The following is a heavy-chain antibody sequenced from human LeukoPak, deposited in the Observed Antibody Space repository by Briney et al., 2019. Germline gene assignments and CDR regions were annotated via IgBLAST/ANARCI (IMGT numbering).Heavy chain of an antibody. J-gene: IGHJ6*02. CDR1: GGTFSSYA. CDR3: ARDFAYCSGGSCYSYYYYYYGMDV. Sequence: SVKVSCKASGGTFSSYAISWVRQAPGQGLEWMGGIIPIFGTANYAQKFQGRVTITADESTSTAYMELSSLRSEDTAVYYCARDFAYCSGGSCYSYYYYYYGMDVWGQGTTVTVSS. D-gene: IGHD2-15*01. CDR2: IIPIFGTA. V-gene: IGHV1-69*13.